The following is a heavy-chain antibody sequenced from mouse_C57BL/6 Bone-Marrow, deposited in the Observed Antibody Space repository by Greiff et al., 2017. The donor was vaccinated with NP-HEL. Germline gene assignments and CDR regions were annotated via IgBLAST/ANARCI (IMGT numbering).Heavy chain of an antibody. V-gene: IGHV5-4*01. J-gene: IGHJ2*01. CDR2: ISDGGSYT. CDR3: ARDRGSSFDY. D-gene: IGHD1-1*01. CDR1: GFTFSSYA. Sequence: EVMLVESGGGLVKPGGSLKLSCAASGFTFSSYAMSWVRQTPEKRLEWVATISDGGSYTYYPDNVKGRFTISRDNAKNNLYLQMSHLKSEDTAMYYCARDRGSSFDYWGQGTTLTVSS.